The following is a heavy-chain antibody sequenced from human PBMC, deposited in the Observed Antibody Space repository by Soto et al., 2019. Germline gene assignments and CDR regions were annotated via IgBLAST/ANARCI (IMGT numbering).Heavy chain of an antibody. D-gene: IGHD6-13*01. CDR2: ISAYNGNT. CDR3: AREYSSWYDYCYYMDV. J-gene: IGHJ6*03. CDR1: GYTFTSYG. Sequence: GASVKVSCKASGYTFTSYGISWVRQAPGQGLEWMGWISAYNGNTNYAQKLQGRVTMTTDTSTSTAYMELRSLRSDDTAVYYCAREYSSWYDYCYYMDVWGKGTTVTVSS. V-gene: IGHV1-18*01.